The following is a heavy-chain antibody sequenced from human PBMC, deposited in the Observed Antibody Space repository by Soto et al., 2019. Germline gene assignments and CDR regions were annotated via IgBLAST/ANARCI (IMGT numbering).Heavy chain of an antibody. D-gene: IGHD1-7*01. J-gene: IGHJ4*02. CDR1: GFTFSSYA. V-gene: IGHV3-23*01. CDR2: ISGSGGTT. CDR3: AKAPRWTGTSRY. Sequence: GGSLRLSCVASGFTFSSYAMSWVRQAPGKGLEWVSAISGSGGTTYYADSVRDRFSISRDNSKNTLYLQMNSLRAEDTAVYYCAKAPRWTGTSRYWGQGTLVTVSS.